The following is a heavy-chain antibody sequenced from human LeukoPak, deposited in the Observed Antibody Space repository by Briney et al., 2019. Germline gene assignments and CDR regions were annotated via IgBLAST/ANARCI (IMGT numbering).Heavy chain of an antibody. D-gene: IGHD3-9*01. CDR1: GYTFTSYG. Sequence: ASVKVSCKASGYTFTSYGISWVRQAPGQGLEWMGWISAYNGNTNYAQKLQGRVTMTTDTSTSTAYMELRSLRSDDTAVYYCARRRGTFLTGYYIDYWGQGTLVTVSS. V-gene: IGHV1-18*01. CDR2: ISAYNGNT. CDR3: ARRRGTFLTGYYIDY. J-gene: IGHJ4*02.